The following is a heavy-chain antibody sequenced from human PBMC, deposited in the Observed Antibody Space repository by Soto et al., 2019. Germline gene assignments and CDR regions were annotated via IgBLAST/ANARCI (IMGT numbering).Heavy chain of an antibody. CDR1: GYSFTDYY. Sequence: QVQLVQSGAEVKKPGASVKVSCKASGYSFTDYYIHWVRQAPGQGPEWLGWINPSTGVTHFAQKFHGWVTMTRDTSISTAYMELSRLTSDDTAVYYCVRSPGDFRYGMDVWGQGTTVTVSS. CDR3: VRSPGDFRYGMDV. J-gene: IGHJ6*02. V-gene: IGHV1-2*04. CDR2: INPSTGVT. D-gene: IGHD2-21*02.